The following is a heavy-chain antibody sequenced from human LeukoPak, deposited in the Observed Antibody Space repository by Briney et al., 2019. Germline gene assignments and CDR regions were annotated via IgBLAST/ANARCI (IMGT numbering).Heavy chain of an antibody. J-gene: IGHJ6*03. CDR1: GYTFTGYY. CDR2: INPNSGGT. Sequence: RASVKVSCKASGYTFTGYYMHWVRQDPRQGLQWMGWINPNSGGTDYAQKFQARVTMTRDTSISTVYMELSSLRSDDTAVYYCARADSVPAGDYHYWYMDVWGKGTTVTVSS. D-gene: IGHD2-2*01. CDR3: ARADSVPAGDYHYWYMDV. V-gene: IGHV1-2*02.